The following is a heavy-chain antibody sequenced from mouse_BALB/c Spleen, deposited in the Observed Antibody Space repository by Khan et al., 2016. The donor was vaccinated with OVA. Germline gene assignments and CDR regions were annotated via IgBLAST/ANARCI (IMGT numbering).Heavy chain of an antibody. V-gene: IGHV1-77*01. CDR1: GYTFTDYV. CDR3: TREGVGNYVRYVDV. J-gene: IGHJ1*01. D-gene: IGHD2-1*01. CDR2: IYPGSDSG. Sequence: QVQLKQSGPELVKPGASVKMSCKASGYTFTDYVISWVKRRTGQGLEWIGEIYPGSDSGYYNEKFKGKATLTADKSSNTAYMQLSSLTSEDSAVYFCTREGVGNYVRYVDVWGAGTTVTVSS.